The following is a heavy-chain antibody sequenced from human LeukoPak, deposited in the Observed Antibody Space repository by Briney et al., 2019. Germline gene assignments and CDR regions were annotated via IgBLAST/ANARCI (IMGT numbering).Heavy chain of an antibody. CDR1: GYSFTSHY. CDR3: ARAPSDYYYYYYMDV. Sequence: ASVKVSCKASGYSFTSHYMHWVRQAPGQGLEWLGLINPSGSSTLYAQKFQGRVTMTRDMSTTTDYMELSSLRSEDTAVYYCARAPSDYYYYYYMDVWGKGTTVTISS. CDR2: INPSGSST. V-gene: IGHV1-46*01. J-gene: IGHJ6*03.